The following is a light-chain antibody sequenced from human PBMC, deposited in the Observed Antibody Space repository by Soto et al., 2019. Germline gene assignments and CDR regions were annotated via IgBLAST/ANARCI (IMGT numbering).Light chain of an antibody. J-gene: IGKJ1*01. V-gene: IGKV3-20*01. CDR3: QQYDKSWA. CDR2: GAS. CDR1: QSPNRIY. Sequence: EIVLTQSPGTLSLSPGERATLFCRASQSPNRIYVAWYQQRPGQAPRLLIYGASSRATGIPDRFSGSGSGSDFTLTINRLEPEDFAVYYCQQYDKSWAFGQGTKVDIK.